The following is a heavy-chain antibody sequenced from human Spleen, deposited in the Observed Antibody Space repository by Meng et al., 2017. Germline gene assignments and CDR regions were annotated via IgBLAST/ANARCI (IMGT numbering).Heavy chain of an antibody. CDR1: GGSFSGYS. Sequence: QGRLREWGAGLLEPWEARSLTCGVYGGSFSGYSWSWIRQPPGKGLEWIGEINHSGATNYNPSLKSRVTISVDTSKNQFSLKLNSVTAADTAIYYCARRRLYDFWSGSTPFDYWGQGTLVTVSS. V-gene: IGHV4-34*01. CDR3: ARRRLYDFWSGSTPFDY. D-gene: IGHD3-3*01. CDR2: INHSGAT. J-gene: IGHJ4*02.